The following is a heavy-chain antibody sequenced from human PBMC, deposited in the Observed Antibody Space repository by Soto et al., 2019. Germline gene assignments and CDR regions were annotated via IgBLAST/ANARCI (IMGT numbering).Heavy chain of an antibody. J-gene: IGHJ4*02. CDR1: GGSINGYY. CDR2: ISYSGST. D-gene: IGHD3-16*01. CDR3: ARDWGGGTFDY. Sequence: QVQLQESGPGLVKPSETLSLTCTVSGGSINGYYWSWIRQPPGKGLEWIGYISYSGSTNYNPSLKSRVNISVDTSKNQFSLKLSSVTAADTAVYYCARDWGGGTFDYWGQGTLVTVSS. V-gene: IGHV4-59*01.